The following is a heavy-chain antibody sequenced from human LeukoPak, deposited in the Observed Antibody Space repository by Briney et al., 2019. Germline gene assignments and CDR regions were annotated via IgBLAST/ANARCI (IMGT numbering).Heavy chain of an antibody. CDR2: ITYDGSDK. J-gene: IGHJ4*02. V-gene: IGHV3-30-3*01. CDR3: ARVPYGSGTYTDY. D-gene: IGHD3-10*01. Sequence: PGGSLRLSCAASGFTVSSNYMSWVRQAPGKGLEWVAVITYDGSDKYYADSVKGRFTISRDNSKNTVYLQMNSLRAEDTAVYYCARVPYGSGTYTDYWGRGTLVTVSS. CDR1: GFTVSSNY.